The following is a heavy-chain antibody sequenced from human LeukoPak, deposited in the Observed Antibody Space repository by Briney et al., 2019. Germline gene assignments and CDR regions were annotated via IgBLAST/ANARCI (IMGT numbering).Heavy chain of an antibody. Sequence: SETLSLTCAVYVGSFSGYYWSWIRQPPGKGLEWIGEINHSGSTNYNPSLKSRVTISVDTSKNQFSLKLSSVTAADTAVYYCASLGSSVAAAFDIWGQGTMVIVSS. CDR1: VGSFSGYY. CDR2: INHSGST. CDR3: ASLGSSVAAAFDI. V-gene: IGHV4-34*01. D-gene: IGHD6-19*01. J-gene: IGHJ3*02.